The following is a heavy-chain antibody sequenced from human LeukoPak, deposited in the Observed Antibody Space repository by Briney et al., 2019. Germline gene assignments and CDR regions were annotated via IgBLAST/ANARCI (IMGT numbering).Heavy chain of an antibody. CDR2: IYSGGGT. V-gene: IGHV3-53*03. CDR1: GFTVSNNF. J-gene: IGHJ4*02. CDR3: ARAVSNDYAAY. Sequence: PGGSLRLSCAASGFTVSNNFMTWVRQPPGKGLEWVSIIYSGGGTYYADSVRGRFTISRDDSRNTLYLQMSSLRAEDTAVYYCARAVSNDYAAYWGQGTLVTVSS. D-gene: IGHD4-17*01.